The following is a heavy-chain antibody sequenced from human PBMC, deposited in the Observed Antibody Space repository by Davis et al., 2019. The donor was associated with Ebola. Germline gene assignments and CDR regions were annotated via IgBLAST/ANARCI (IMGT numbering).Heavy chain of an antibody. CDR1: GFTFRSYD. V-gene: IGHV3-13*01. J-gene: IGHJ5*01. Sequence: PGGSLRLSCAASGFTFRSYDMHWVRQATGKGLEWVSAIGAAGDTYYPVPVKGRFTISRENAKNSLYLQMNSLMAEDTAVYYCARAGFGSTWFDCWGQGILVTVSS. CDR3: ARAGFGSTWFDC. D-gene: IGHD6-13*01. CDR2: IGAAGDT.